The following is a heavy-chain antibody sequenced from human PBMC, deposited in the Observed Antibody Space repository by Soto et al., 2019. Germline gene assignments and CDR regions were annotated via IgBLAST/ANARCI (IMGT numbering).Heavy chain of an antibody. J-gene: IGHJ4*02. CDR1: GGSSSSTSYY. V-gene: IGHV4-39*01. CDR2: IYSSGNT. D-gene: IGHD3-22*01. CDR3: AGQSYESRGYYSAY. Sequence: QLLLQESGPGLVKPSETLSLTCTVSGGSSSSTSYYWGWIRQPPGKGLEWIGSIYSSGNTYYNPSIKSRVTISLDTSKSHLSRKLSSVTAADTPVDYRAGQSYESRGYYSAYWGQGTLVTVSS.